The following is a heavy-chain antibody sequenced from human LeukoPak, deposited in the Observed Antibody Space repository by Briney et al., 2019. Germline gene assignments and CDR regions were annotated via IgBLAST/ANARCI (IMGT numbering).Heavy chain of an antibody. V-gene: IGHV4-59*01. J-gene: IGHJ4*02. D-gene: IGHD1-26*01. CDR3: AGDSVGFDS. CDR2: IYYSGST. Sequence: PSETLSLTRTVSGGSIRNYYWNWIRQPPGKGLEWIGLIYYSGSTNYNPSLTSRVTISVDTSKNQFSLKLRSVTAADTAVYYCAGDSVGFDSWGQGTLVTVSS. CDR1: GGSIRNYY.